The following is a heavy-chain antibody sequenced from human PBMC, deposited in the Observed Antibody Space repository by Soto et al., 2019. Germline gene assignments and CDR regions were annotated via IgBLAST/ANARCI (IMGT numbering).Heavy chain of an antibody. V-gene: IGHV1-58*01. Sequence: SVKVSCKASGFTFTSSAVQWVRQARGQRLEWIGWIVVGSGNTNYAQRFQERVTITRDMSTSTAYMELSSLRSEDTAVYYCAAAAVPATAFFDYWGQGTLVTVSS. CDR2: IVVGSGNT. CDR1: GFTFTSSA. CDR3: AAAAVPATAFFDY. D-gene: IGHD2-2*01. J-gene: IGHJ4*02.